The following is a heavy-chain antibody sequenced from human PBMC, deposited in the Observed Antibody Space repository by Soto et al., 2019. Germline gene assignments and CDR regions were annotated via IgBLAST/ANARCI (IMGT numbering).Heavy chain of an antibody. CDR1: GFTFSNAW. V-gene: IGHV3-15*07. CDR2: IKSKTDGGTT. D-gene: IGHD3-22*01. Sequence: EVQLVESGGGLVKPGGSLRLSCAASGFTFSNAWMNWVRQAPGKGLEWVGRIKSKTDGGTTDYAAPLKGRFTISRDDSKNTLYLQMNRLKTEDTAVYYCTTSITMIVLFDLWGRGTLVTVSS. CDR3: TTSITMIVLFDL. J-gene: IGHJ2*01.